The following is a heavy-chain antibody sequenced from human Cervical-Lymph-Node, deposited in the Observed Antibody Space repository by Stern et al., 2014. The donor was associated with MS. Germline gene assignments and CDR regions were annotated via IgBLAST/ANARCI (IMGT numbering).Heavy chain of an antibody. Sequence: QLQLQESGPGLVKPSETLSLTCTVSGGSVSSGSYYLSWIRQPPGKGLDWIGDTYYSGSTNYNPSLKSRVTISVDTSKNQFSLKLSSVTAADTAVYYCARITAAADPYYYYGMDVWGQGTTVTVSS. CDR1: GGSVSSGSYY. J-gene: IGHJ6*02. CDR3: ARITAAADPYYYYGMDV. D-gene: IGHD6-13*01. V-gene: IGHV4-61*01. CDR2: TYYSGST.